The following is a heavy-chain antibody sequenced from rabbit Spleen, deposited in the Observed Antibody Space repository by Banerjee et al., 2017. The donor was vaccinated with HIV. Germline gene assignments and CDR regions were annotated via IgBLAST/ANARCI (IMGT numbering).Heavy chain of an antibody. CDR1: GLDFSSSYW. CDR3: ARDLVGVIGWNFYL. J-gene: IGHJ4*01. Sequence: QEQLVEYGGDLVQPEGSLTLTCKASGLDFSSSYWMCWVRPAPGKGLEWIACIDVTTRGSIHYANWAKGRFTISRTSSTTVTLRMTSLTAADRATYFCARDLVGVIGWNFYLWGPGTLVTVS. D-gene: IGHD1-1*01. V-gene: IGHV1S45*01. CDR2: IDVTTRGSI.